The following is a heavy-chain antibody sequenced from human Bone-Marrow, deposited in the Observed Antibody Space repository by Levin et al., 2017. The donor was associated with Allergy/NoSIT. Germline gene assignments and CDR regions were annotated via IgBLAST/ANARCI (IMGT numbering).Heavy chain of an antibody. CDR3: AKDDIAAAGTLDY. CDR2: ISYDGSNK. J-gene: IGHJ4*02. CDR1: GFTFSSYG. V-gene: IGHV3-30*18. D-gene: IGHD6-13*01. Sequence: LSLTCAASGFTFSSYGMHWVRQAPGKGLEWVAVISYDGSNKYYADSVKGRFTISRDNSKNTLYLQMNSLRAEDTAVYYCAKDDIAAAGTLDYWGQGTLVTVSS.